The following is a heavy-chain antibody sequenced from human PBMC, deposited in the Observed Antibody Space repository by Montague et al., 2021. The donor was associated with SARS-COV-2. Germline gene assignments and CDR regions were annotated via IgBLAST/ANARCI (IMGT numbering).Heavy chain of an antibody. V-gene: IGHV4-39*07. CDR2: IYYSGST. CDR1: GGAISSSSYY. J-gene: IGHJ6*02. CDR3: ARDTRITMLVVVNRYGMDV. Sequence: SHSLSLTYTLSGGAISSSSYYWGWIRQPPGKGLEWIGSIYYSGSTYYNPSLKSRVTISVDTSKNQFSLKLSSVTAADTAVYYCARDTRITMLVVVNRYGMDVGGQGTTVTVS. D-gene: IGHD3-22*01.